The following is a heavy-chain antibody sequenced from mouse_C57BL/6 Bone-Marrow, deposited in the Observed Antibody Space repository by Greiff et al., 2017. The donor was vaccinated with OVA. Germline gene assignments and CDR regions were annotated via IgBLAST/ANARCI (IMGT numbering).Heavy chain of an antibody. J-gene: IGHJ4*01. Sequence: EVHLVESGEGLVKPGGSLKLSCAASGFTFSSYAMSWVRQTPEKRLEWVAYISSGGDYIYYADTVKGRFTISRDNARNTLYLQMSGQKSRDTAVYYCTRNGYYAMDDWGQGTSVTVSS. V-gene: IGHV5-9-1*02. CDR3: TRNGYYAMDD. CDR2: ISSGGDYI. CDR1: GFTFSSYA.